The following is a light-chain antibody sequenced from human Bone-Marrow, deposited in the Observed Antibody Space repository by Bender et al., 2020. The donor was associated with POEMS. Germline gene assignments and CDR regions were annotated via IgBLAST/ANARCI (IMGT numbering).Light chain of an antibody. V-gene: IGLV1-47*01. CDR2: RNS. Sequence: QSVLTQPPSVSGAPGQTVTIPCTGTSSNLGAGSHVHWYQQLPGTAPKFLIYRNSQRPSGVPDRFSGSKSGTSASLAISGLRSEDEADYYCAAWDDILSGWVFGGGTKLTVL. CDR3: AAWDDILSGWV. J-gene: IGLJ3*02. CDR1: SSNLGAGSH.